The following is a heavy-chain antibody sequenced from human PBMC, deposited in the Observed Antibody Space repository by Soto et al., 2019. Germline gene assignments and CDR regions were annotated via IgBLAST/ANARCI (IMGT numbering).Heavy chain of an antibody. J-gene: IGHJ4*02. CDR2: ITPTLNIA. V-gene: IGHV1-69*01. Sequence: QLQLVQSGAEVREPGSSVKVSCKASGGTFSSYTVIWVRQAPGQGLEWMGGITPTLNIAKYAEKFQGRVTITADESTSTVNMHLSSLRSEYTAVYFCARGYYSGSNPSSFDYWGQGTLVAVSS. CDR3: ARGYYSGSNPSSFDY. D-gene: IGHD1-26*01. CDR1: GGTFSSYT.